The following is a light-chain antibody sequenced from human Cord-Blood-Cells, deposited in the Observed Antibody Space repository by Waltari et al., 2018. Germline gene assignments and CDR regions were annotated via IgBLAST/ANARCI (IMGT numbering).Light chain of an antibody. CDR3: QQYYSTPFT. J-gene: IGKJ3*01. V-gene: IGKV4-1*01. Sequence: DIVMTQSPDSLAVSLGGRATIHCKSSQSVLYSSNNKNYLAWYQQKPGQPPKLLIYWASTRESGVPDRFSGSGSGTDFTLTISSLQAEDVAVYYCQQYYSTPFTFGPGTKVDIK. CDR1: QSVLYSSNNKNY. CDR2: WAS.